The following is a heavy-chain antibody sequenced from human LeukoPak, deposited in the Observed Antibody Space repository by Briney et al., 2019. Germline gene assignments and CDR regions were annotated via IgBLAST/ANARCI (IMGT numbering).Heavy chain of an antibody. CDR3: GRSRGAGPGAHFDV. CDR2: ITASRSYT. J-gene: IGHJ4*02. Sequence: GGSLRLSCAASGFIFSDEYMSWIRQAPRQGPECISYITASRSYTNYADSVKGRFTISRDKAKNSLHLQMNSLRAEDTAVYYCGRSRGAGPGAHFDVWGQGILVTVSS. CDR1: GFIFSDEY. V-gene: IGHV3-11*03. D-gene: IGHD6-19*01.